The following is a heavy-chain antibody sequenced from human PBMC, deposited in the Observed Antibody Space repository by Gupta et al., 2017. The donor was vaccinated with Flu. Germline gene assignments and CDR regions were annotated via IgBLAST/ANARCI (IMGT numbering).Heavy chain of an antibody. CDR3: ARDAVYNTVWGDFDY. V-gene: IGHV3-23*01. D-gene: IGHD3-16*01. J-gene: IGHJ4*02. CDR1: GLIFRNFS. CDR2: IGGTGFTT. Sequence: EVQLLESGGALVQPGGSLRLSFVGSGLIFRNFSMHWVRQPPGKGLVWLSAIGGTGFTTFYAMSLNGRFSISRDNSKNTLYLQMNSLGAEDSAIYYCARDAVYNTVWGDFDYWGRGTLVTVSS.